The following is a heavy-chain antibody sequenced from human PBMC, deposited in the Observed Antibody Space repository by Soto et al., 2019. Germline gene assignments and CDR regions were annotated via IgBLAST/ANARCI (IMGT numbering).Heavy chain of an antibody. Sequence: QLQLQESGPGLVKPSETLSLTCTVSGGSISSSSYYWGWIRQPPGKGLEWIGSIYYSGSTYYNPSLKSRVTISVDTSKNQFSLKLSSVTAADTAVYYCARGAYGDYGIYWGQGTLVTVSS. V-gene: IGHV4-39*01. CDR2: IYYSGST. J-gene: IGHJ4*02. CDR3: ARGAYGDYGIY. D-gene: IGHD4-17*01. CDR1: GGSISSSSYY.